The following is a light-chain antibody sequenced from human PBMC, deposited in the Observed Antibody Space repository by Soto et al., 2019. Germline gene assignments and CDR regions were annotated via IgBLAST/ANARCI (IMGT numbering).Light chain of an antibody. J-gene: IGKJ2*01. Sequence: AIRMTQSPSSFSASTGDRVTITCRARQGISSYLAWYQQKPGKAPKLLIYAASTLQSGVPSRFSGSGSGTDFTLTISCLQSEDFATYYCQQYYSYRPYTFGQGTKLEIK. CDR2: AAS. CDR1: QGISSY. V-gene: IGKV1-8*01. CDR3: QQYYSYRPYT.